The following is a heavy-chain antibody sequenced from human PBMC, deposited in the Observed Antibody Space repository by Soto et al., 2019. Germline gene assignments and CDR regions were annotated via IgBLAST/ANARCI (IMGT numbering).Heavy chain of an antibody. CDR2: IRSKAYGGTT. CDR3: TRSDFWSGYYYPPPYYYYYGMDV. V-gene: IGHV3-49*04. Sequence: SLRLSCTASGFTFGDYAMSWVRQAPGKGLEWVGFIRSKAYGGTTEYAASVKGRFTISRDDSKSIAYLQMNSLKTEDTAVYYCTRSDFWSGYYYPPPYYYYYGMDVWGQGTTVTVSS. CDR1: GFTFGDYA. J-gene: IGHJ6*02. D-gene: IGHD3-3*01.